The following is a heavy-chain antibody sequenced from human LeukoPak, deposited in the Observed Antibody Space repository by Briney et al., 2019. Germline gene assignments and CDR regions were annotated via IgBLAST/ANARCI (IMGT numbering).Heavy chain of an antibody. CDR3: ARGLSGSYSGCASDI. Sequence: SETLSLTCTVSGGSISTSNYYWGWIRQPPGKGLEWIGNIFYSGSTYYNPSLKSRVTISVDTSKNQFSLKLSSVTAADTAVYYCARGLSGSYSGCASDIWGQGTMVTVSS. CDR2: IFYSGST. J-gene: IGHJ3*02. D-gene: IGHD1-26*01. CDR1: GGSISTSNYY. V-gene: IGHV4-39*07.